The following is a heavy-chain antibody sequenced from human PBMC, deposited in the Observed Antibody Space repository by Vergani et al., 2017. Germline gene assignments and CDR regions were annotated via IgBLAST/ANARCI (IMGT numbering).Heavy chain of an antibody. J-gene: IGHJ5*02. V-gene: IGHV3-23*01. CDR1: GFTFSSYA. CDR3: AKDPEQWLVHWFDP. Sequence: EVQLLESGGGLVQPGGSLRLSCAASGFTFSSYAMSWVRQAPGKGLEWVSAISGSGVSTYYADSVKGRFTISRDNSKNTLYLQMNSLRAEDSALYYCAKDPEQWLVHWFDPWGQGTLVTVSS. CDR2: ISGSGVST. D-gene: IGHD6-19*01.